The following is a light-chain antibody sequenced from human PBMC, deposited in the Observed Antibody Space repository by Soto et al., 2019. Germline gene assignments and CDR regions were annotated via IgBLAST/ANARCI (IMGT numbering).Light chain of an antibody. J-gene: IGLJ1*01. CDR1: SSDVGGYNY. Sequence: QSVLTQPPSASGSPGQSVTISCTGTSSDVGGYNYVSWYQQHPGKAPKLMIYEVSQRPSGVPDRFSGSKSDNTASLTVSGLQAEDEADYYCSSYAGSSKYVFGTGTKLTVL. V-gene: IGLV2-8*01. CDR3: SSYAGSSKYV. CDR2: EVS.